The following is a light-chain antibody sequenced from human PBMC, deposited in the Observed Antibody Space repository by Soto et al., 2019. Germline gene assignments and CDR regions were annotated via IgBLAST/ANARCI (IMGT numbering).Light chain of an antibody. CDR2: ATS. Sequence: IQMTQSPSFLSASVGDRVTITCRASQSISSYLNWYQQKPGKAPKLLIYATSSLQSGVPSRFSGSGSGTDFSLSIRSLQPEDSATYYCLHDYNYPRTFGQGTKVDIK. CDR1: QSISSY. V-gene: IGKV1-6*01. J-gene: IGKJ1*01. CDR3: LHDYNYPRT.